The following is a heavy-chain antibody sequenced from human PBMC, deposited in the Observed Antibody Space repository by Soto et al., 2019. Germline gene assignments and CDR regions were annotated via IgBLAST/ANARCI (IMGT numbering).Heavy chain of an antibody. J-gene: IGHJ3*02. V-gene: IGHV1-3*01. D-gene: IGHD2-15*01. CDR1: GYTFTSYA. Sequence: ASVKVSCKASGYTFTSYAMHWVRQAPGQRLEWMGWINAGNGNTKYSQKFQGRVTITRDTSASTAYMELSSLRSEDTAVYYCARVGTSLGYCSGGSCYGFWDIWGQGTMVTVSS. CDR3: ARVGTSLGYCSGGSCYGFWDI. CDR2: INAGNGNT.